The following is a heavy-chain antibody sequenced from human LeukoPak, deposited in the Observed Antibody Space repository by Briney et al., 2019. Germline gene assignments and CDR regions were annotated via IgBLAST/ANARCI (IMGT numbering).Heavy chain of an antibody. CDR3: AKITVAGQSVDY. Sequence: GGGLRHYWAGAGFTCSRYGMDWGGQAQGKGREWVAVISYDGSNKYYADCVKGRFTISRDNSKNTLYLQMNSLRAEDTAVYYCAKITVAGQSVDYWGQGTLVTVSS. D-gene: IGHD6-19*01. J-gene: IGHJ4*02. CDR1: GFTCSRYG. CDR2: ISYDGSNK. V-gene: IGHV3-30*18.